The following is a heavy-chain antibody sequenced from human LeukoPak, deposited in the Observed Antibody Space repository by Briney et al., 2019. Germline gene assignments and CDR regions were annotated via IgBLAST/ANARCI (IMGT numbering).Heavy chain of an antibody. CDR1: GYSFTNFD. V-gene: IGHV1-8*01. CDR2: MNPNSGNK. D-gene: IGHD6-19*01. Sequence: SVKVSCKASGYSFTNFDINWVRQATGQGLEWVGWMNPNSGNKGYAQKFQGRVTMTMNTSITTAYMELSSLRSEDTAVYYCARGPQWRGDYYYMDVWGRGTTVTVSS. CDR3: ARGPQWRGDYYYMDV. J-gene: IGHJ6*03.